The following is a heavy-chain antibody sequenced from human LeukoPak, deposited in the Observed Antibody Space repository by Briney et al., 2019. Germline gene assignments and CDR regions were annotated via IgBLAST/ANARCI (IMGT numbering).Heavy chain of an antibody. J-gene: IGHJ6*02. D-gene: IGHD3-3*01. V-gene: IGHV4-34*01. Sequence: SETLSLTCTVSGGSISSYYWSWIRQPPGKGLEWIGEINHSGSTNYNPSLKSRVTISVDTSKNQFSLKLSSVTAADTAVYYCARARVLRSYYGMDVWGQGTTVTVSS. CDR2: INHSGST. CDR3: ARARVLRSYYGMDV. CDR1: GGSISSYY.